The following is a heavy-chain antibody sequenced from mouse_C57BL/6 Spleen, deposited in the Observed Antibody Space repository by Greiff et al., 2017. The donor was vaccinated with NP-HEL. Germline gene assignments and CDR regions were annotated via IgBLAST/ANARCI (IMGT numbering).Heavy chain of an antibody. J-gene: IGHJ2*01. CDR3: AREGVTTVVARYFDY. D-gene: IGHD1-1*01. CDR2: IHPNSGST. CDR1: GYTFTSYW. Sequence: VQLQQPGAELVKPGASVKLSCKASGYTFTSYWMHWVKQRPGQGLEWIGMIHPNSGSTNYNEKFKSKATLTGDKSSSTAYMQLSSLTSEDSAVYYCAREGVTTVVARYFDYWGQGPTLTVSS. V-gene: IGHV1-64*01.